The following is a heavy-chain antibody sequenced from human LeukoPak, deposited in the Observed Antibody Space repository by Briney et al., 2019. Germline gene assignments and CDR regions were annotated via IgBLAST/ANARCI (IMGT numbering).Heavy chain of an antibody. CDR1: GFTFRSYA. CDR2: ISGSGGST. CDR3: AKEAQGCSITSCYFDS. V-gene: IGHV3-23*01. J-gene: IGHJ4*02. D-gene: IGHD2-2*01. Sequence: GGSLGLSWAASGFTFRSYAMSWVRQAPGKGLEWVSAISGSGGSTYYADSVKARFTIPRDNSKNTLFLQMNSLRAEDTAVYYCAKEAQGCSITSCYFDSWGQGNLVTVSS.